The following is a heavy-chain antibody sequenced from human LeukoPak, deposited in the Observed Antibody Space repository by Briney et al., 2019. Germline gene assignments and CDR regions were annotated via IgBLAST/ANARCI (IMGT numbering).Heavy chain of an antibody. CDR1: GFTFSSYA. J-gene: IGHJ4*02. V-gene: IGHV3-23*01. D-gene: IGHD3-10*01. Sequence: PGGSLRLSCAASGFTFSSYAMSWVRQAPGKGLEWVSIINKSGGSTNYADSVKGRFTISRDNSENTLYLQMNSLRAEDTAVYYCAKPYGGLWFGESAGFENWGQGTLVTVSS. CDR2: INKSGGST. CDR3: AKPYGGLWFGESAGFEN.